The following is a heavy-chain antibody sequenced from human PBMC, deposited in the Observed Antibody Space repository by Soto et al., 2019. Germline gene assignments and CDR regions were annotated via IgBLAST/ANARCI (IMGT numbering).Heavy chain of an antibody. CDR3: ASPKGGAFDI. CDR2: IGRTSNYI. J-gene: IGHJ3*02. D-gene: IGHD3-16*01. V-gene: IGHV3-21*01. Sequence: DVQLVESGGGLVKPGGSLTLSCAASGFTFSSYTMNWVRQAPGRGLEWVSSIGRTSNYINYADSVKGRFTISRDNAKNSLYLQMNSLRAADTAVYYCASPKGGAFDIWGQGTMVPFSS. CDR1: GFTFSSYT.